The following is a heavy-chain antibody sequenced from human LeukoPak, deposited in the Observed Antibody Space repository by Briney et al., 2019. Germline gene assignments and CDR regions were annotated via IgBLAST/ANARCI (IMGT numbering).Heavy chain of an antibody. D-gene: IGHD3-3*01. V-gene: IGHV4-61*02. J-gene: IGHJ5*02. Sequence: PSETLSLTCTVSGGSISSGSYYWSWIRQPAGKGLDWIGRIYTSGSTNYNPSLKSRVTISVDTSKNQFSLKLSSVTAADTAVYYCARSLSVEWYPGGWFDPWGQGTLVTVSS. CDR3: ARSLSVEWYPGGWFDP. CDR1: GGSISSGSYY. CDR2: IYTSGST.